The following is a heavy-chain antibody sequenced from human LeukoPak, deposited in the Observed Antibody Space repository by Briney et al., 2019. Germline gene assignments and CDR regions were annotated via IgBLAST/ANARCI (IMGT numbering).Heavy chain of an antibody. D-gene: IGHD2-15*01. Sequence: GESLKISCQGSGYSINNYWIGWVRQMPGKGLEWMGIIYPADSDTRYSPSFQGQVTISADKSISTAYLQWSGLKASDTAMYYCARQEYCSGGSCYTWFDPWGQGTLVTVSS. J-gene: IGHJ5*02. CDR1: GYSINNYW. V-gene: IGHV5-51*01. CDR2: IYPADSDT. CDR3: ARQEYCSGGSCYTWFDP.